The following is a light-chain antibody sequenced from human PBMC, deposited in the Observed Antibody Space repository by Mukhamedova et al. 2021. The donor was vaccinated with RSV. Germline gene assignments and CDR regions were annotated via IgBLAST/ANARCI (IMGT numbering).Light chain of an antibody. CDR2: LGS. CDR1: SNGYNY. CDR3: MQALQAPIT. Sequence: SNGYNYLDWYVQKPGQSPQLLIYLGSNRASGVPDRFSGSGSGTYFTLKITRVEAEDVGLYYCMQALQAPITFGQGTRLEIK. V-gene: IGKV2-28*01. J-gene: IGKJ5*01.